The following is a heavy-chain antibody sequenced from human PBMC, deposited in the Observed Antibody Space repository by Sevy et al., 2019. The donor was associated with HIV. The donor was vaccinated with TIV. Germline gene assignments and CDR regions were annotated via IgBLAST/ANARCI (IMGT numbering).Heavy chain of an antibody. D-gene: IGHD2-8*01. CDR3: ARVLSGENGGFQH. CDR1: GGSISSGGYY. V-gene: IGHV4-31*03. J-gene: IGHJ1*01. Sequence: SETLSLTCTVSGGSISSGGYYWSWIRQHPGKGLEWIGYIYYSGSTYYNPSLKSRVTISVETSKNQFSLKLSSVTAADTAVYYCARVLSGENGGFQHWGQGTLVTVSS. CDR2: IYYSGST.